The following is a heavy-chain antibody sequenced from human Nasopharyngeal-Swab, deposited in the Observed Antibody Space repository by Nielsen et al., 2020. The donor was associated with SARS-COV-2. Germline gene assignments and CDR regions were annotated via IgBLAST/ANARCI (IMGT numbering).Heavy chain of an antibody. CDR3: ARQNVLKHLEWTSTFYSYRIDV. D-gene: IGHD2/OR15-2a*01. CDR1: GDSMITNS. V-gene: IGHV4-59*08. J-gene: IGHJ6*03. Sequence: SETLSLTCTVSGDSMITNSWIWIRQPPGKGLEWIGYIYYNGRTNYTPSLTSRVTVSLDTSRNQFSLKLDSVTAADTATYYCARQNVLKHLEWTSTFYSYRIDVWGKGTTVTVSS. CDR2: IYYNGRT.